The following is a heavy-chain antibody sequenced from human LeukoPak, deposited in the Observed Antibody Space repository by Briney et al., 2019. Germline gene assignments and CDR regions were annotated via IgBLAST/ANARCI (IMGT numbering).Heavy chain of an antibody. V-gene: IGHV3-23*01. Sequence: GGSLRLSCAVSRFTFSTYAMSWVRQAPGQGLEWVSAISANGADKYYADSVKGRFTISRDNSKNTLFLQMASLRVEDTAVYYCANYRKPQGLDYWGQGTLVTVSS. CDR1: RFTFSTYA. CDR3: ANYRKPQGLDY. D-gene: IGHD1-14*01. CDR2: ISANGADK. J-gene: IGHJ4*02.